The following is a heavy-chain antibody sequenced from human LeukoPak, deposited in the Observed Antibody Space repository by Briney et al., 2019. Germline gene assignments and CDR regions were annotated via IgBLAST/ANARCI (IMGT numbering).Heavy chain of an antibody. CDR3: ARESYYYGMDV. J-gene: IGHJ6*02. CDR2: IYTSGGT. Sequence: KSSETLSLTCTVSGGSISSYYWSWIRQPAGKGLEWIGRIYTSGGTNYNPSLKSRVTMSVDTSKNQFSLKLSSVTAADTAVYYCARESYYYGMDVWGQRTTVTVSS. CDR1: GGSISSYY. V-gene: IGHV4-4*07.